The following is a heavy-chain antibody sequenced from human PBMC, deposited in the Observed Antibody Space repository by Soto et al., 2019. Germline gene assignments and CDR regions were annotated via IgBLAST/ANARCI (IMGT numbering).Heavy chain of an antibody. Sequence: GASVKVSCKASGYTFTGYYVHWVRQAPGQGLEWMGWINPNSGGTNYAQKFQGWVTMTRGTSISTAYMELSRLRSDDTAVYYCARDLFVQDDARSGGSDLAYWGQGTLVTVSS. J-gene: IGHJ4*02. CDR2: INPNSGGT. CDR3: ARDLFVQDDARSGGSDLAY. V-gene: IGHV1-2*04. D-gene: IGHD1-26*01. CDR1: GYTFTGYY.